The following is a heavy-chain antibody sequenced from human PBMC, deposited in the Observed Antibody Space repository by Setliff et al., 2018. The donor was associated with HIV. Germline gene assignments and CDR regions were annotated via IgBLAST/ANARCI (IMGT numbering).Heavy chain of an antibody. CDR3: ATSGYSSSSGGDWFDP. V-gene: IGHV4-34*01. CDR1: GVSLSGYY. D-gene: IGHD6-6*01. CDR2: IDHSGNT. J-gene: IGHJ5*02. Sequence: PSETLSLTCAVYGVSLSGYYWSWIRQPPGKGLEWIGEIDHSGNTNYNPSLKSRVTVSIDTSKNQFSLKLSSVTAADTAVYYCATSGYSSSSGGDWFDPWGQGTVVTVSS.